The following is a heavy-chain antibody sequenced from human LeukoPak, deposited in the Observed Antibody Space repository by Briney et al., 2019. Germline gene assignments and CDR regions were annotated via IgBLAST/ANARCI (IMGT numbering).Heavy chain of an antibody. Sequence: PSETLSLTCTVSGGSISSYYWSWIRQPPGKGLEWIGYIYYSGSNKYNPSLHTRVTISLDTSNNQFSLKLRSVTAADTAVYYCARDRQVRYFDWLPLRYYYYGMDVWGQGTTVTVSS. J-gene: IGHJ6*02. D-gene: IGHD3-9*01. CDR2: IYYSGSN. CDR3: ARDRQVRYFDWLPLRYYYYGMDV. V-gene: IGHV4-59*01. CDR1: GGSISSYY.